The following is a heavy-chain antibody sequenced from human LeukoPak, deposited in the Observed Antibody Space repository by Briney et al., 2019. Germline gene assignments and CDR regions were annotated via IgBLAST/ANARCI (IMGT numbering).Heavy chain of an antibody. CDR2: ISAYDGNT. J-gene: IGHJ6*02. CDR3: ASDLLYCSSTSCYGDPYYYGMDV. Sequence: ASVKVSCKASGYTFTNYGSNWVRQAPGQGLEWMGWISAYDGNTNYAQKLQGRVTMTTDTSTTTAYMELSSLRSDDTALYYCASDLLYCSSTSCYGDPYYYGMDVWGQGTTVTVSS. V-gene: IGHV1-18*01. D-gene: IGHD2-2*01. CDR1: GYTFTNYG.